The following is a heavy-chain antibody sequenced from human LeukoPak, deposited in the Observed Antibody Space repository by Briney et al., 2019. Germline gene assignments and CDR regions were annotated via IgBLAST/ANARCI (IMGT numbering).Heavy chain of an antibody. CDR2: INKDGSQK. V-gene: IGHV3-7*04. D-gene: IGHD6-19*01. Sequence: PGGSLRLSCAASGISFSSHWMTWVRQAPGEGLEWVANINKDGSQKKYVDSVKGRFTISRDNAKNSLYLQMSSLRAEDTAEYYCARNRGWYRADYWGQGTLVTVSS. CDR3: ARNRGWYRADY. J-gene: IGHJ4*02. CDR1: GISFSSHW.